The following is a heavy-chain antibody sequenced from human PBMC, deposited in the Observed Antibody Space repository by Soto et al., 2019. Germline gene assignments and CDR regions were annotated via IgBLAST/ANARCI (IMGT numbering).Heavy chain of an antibody. CDR3: ARLVRFAYYDILTGPQLGYFDY. V-gene: IGHV4-31*03. CDR1: GGSISSGGYY. CDR2: IYYSGST. J-gene: IGHJ4*02. Sequence: SETLSLTCTVSGGSISSGGYYWSWIRQHPGKGLEWIGYIYYSGSTYYNPSLKSRVTISVDTSKNQFSLKLSSVTAADTAVYYCARLVRFAYYDILTGPQLGYFDYWGQGTLVTVSS. D-gene: IGHD3-9*01.